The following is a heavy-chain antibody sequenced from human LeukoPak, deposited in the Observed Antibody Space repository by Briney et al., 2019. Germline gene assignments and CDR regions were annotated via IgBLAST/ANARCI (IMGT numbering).Heavy chain of an antibody. CDR2: IYHSGST. J-gene: IGHJ4*02. CDR3: AREEYSYGYPDY. CDR1: GYSISSGYY. D-gene: IGHD5-18*01. V-gene: IGHV4-38-2*02. Sequence: PSETLSLTCTVSGYSISSGYYWGWIRPPPGKGLEWIGSIYHSGSTYYNPSLKSRVTISVDTSKNQFSLKLSSVTAADTAVYYCAREEYSYGYPDYWGQGTLVTVSS.